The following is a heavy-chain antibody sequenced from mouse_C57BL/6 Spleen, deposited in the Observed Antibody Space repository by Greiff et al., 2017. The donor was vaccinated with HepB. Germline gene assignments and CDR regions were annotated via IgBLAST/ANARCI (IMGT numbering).Heavy chain of an antibody. CDR3: ARHLFYYFDY. CDR1: GFTFSSYG. Sequence: DVKLVESGGDLVKPGGSLKLSCAASGFTFSSYGMSWVRQTPDKRLEWVATISSGGSYTYYPDSVKGRFTISRDNAKNTLYLQMSSLKSEDTAMYYCARHLFYYFDYWGQGTTLTVSS. V-gene: IGHV5-6*02. J-gene: IGHJ2*01. CDR2: ISSGGSYT.